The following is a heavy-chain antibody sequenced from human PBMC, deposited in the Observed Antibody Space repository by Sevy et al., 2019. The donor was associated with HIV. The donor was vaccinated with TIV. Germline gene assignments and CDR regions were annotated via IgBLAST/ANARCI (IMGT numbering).Heavy chain of an antibody. CDR2: ISSSSSYI. CDR3: ARVRGSSWYYFDY. CDR1: GFTFSSYS. D-gene: IGHD6-13*01. J-gene: IGHJ4*02. Sequence: GGSLRLSCAASGFTFSSYSMNWVRQAPGKGLEWVSSISSSSSYIYYADSVEGRFTISRDNAKNSLYLQMNSLRAEDTAVYYCARVRGSSWYYFDYWGQGTLVTVSS. V-gene: IGHV3-21*01.